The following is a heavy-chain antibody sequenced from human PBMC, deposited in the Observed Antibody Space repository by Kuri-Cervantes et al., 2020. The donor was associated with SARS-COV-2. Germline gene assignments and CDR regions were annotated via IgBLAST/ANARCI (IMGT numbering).Heavy chain of an antibody. J-gene: IGHJ4*02. V-gene: IGHV4-59*08. D-gene: IGHD4-11*01. CDR1: GGSFSGYY. CDR2: IYYSGST. CDR3: AVTTVLGLLIDY. Sequence: ESLKISCAVYGGSFSGYYWSWIRQPPGKGLEWIGYIYYSGSTNYNPSLKSRVTISVDTSKNQFSLKLSSVTAADTAVYYCAVTTVLGLLIDYWGQGTLVTVSS.